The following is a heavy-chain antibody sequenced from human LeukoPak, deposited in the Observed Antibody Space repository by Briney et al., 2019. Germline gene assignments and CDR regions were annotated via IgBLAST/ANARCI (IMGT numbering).Heavy chain of an antibody. D-gene: IGHD1-26*01. V-gene: IGHV4-31*01. Sequence: SQTLSLTCTVSGGSISSGGYYWSWVRQRPGKGLEWIGYIYYSGSIYYHPSLKSQVTISVDASKNQFSLKLSSVTAADTAVYYCARDLSGSSYDAFDIWGQGTMVTVSS. CDR3: ARDLSGSSYDAFDI. J-gene: IGHJ3*02. CDR2: IYYSGSI. CDR1: GGSISSGGYY.